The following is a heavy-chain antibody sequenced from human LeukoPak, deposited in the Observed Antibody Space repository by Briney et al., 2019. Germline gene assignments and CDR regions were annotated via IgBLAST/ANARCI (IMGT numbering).Heavy chain of an antibody. CDR1: GFTFSSYG. D-gene: IGHD1-26*01. V-gene: IGHV3-23*01. CDR2: ISGSGGST. Sequence: GGTLRLSCAASGFTFSSYGMSWVRQAPGKGLEWVSAISGSGGSTYYADSVKGRFTISRDNAKNSLYLQMNSLRPEDTAVYYCARENSGSYYQFDCWGQGTLVTVSS. CDR3: ARENSGSYYQFDC. J-gene: IGHJ4*02.